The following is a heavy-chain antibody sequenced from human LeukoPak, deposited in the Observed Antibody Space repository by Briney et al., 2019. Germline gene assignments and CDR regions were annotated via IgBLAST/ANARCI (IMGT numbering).Heavy chain of an antibody. J-gene: IGHJ4*02. CDR1: GYTFTDYY. CDR3: ARDKSDYGDYASFDY. Sequence: ASVKVSCKASGYTFTDYYMHWVRQAPGQGLEWMGWINPNSGGTNYAQKFQGRVTMTRDTSISTAYMELSRLRSDDTAVYYCARDKSDYGDYASFDYWGQGTLVTVSS. CDR2: INPNSGGT. D-gene: IGHD4-17*01. V-gene: IGHV1-2*02.